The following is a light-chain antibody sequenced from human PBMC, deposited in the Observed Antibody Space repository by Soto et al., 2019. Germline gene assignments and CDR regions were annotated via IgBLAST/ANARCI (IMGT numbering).Light chain of an antibody. J-gene: IGKJ1*01. CDR1: QSVSSY. V-gene: IGKV3-11*01. CDR2: DAS. CDR3: QQRSNWPRT. Sequence: EIVLTQSPATLSLSPGERATLSCRASQSVSSYLAWYQQKPGQAPRLLIYDASNRATGIPARFSGSGSGTAFPLPISSLEPEDFAVYYCQQRSNWPRTFGQGTKVEIK.